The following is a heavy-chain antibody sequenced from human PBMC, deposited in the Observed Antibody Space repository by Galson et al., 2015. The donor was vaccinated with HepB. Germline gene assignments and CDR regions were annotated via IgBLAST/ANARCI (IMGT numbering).Heavy chain of an antibody. CDR2: ISFDGSNK. Sequence: SLRLSCAASRFMFSTYGMHWVRQAPGKGLEWVALISFDGSNKYYADSVKGRFTISRDNSKSTLYLQMNSLRAEDTAVYYCARDLGGRAAAGYPYYYGMDVWGQGTTVAVAS. J-gene: IGHJ6*02. CDR1: RFMFSTYG. CDR3: ARDLGGRAAAGYPYYYGMDV. D-gene: IGHD6-13*01. V-gene: IGHV3-33*08.